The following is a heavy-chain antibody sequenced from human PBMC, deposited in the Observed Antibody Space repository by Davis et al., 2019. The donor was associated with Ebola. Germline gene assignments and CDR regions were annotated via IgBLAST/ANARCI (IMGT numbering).Heavy chain of an antibody. D-gene: IGHD1/OR15-1a*01. CDR1: GFTFSNAW. CDR3: TGTYQGFDY. V-gene: IGHV3-15*01. Sequence: GESLKISCAASGFTFSNAWMSWVRQAPGKGLEWVGRIKSKTDGGTTDYAAHVKGRFTISRDDSKNTAYLQMNSLKTEDTAVYYCTGTYQGFDYWGQGTLVTVSS. J-gene: IGHJ4*02. CDR2: IKSKTDGGTT.